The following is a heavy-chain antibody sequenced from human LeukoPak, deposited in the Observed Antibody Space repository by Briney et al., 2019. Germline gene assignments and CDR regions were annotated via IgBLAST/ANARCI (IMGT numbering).Heavy chain of an antibody. CDR1: GGSFSGYY. Sequence: PSETLSLTCAVYGGSFSGYYWSWIRQPPGKGLEWIGEINHSGSTNYNPSLKSRVTISVDTSKNQFSLKLSSVTAADTAVYYCARDSKGDDYWGQGTLVTVSS. CDR3: ARDSKGDDY. J-gene: IGHJ4*02. D-gene: IGHD2-21*01. CDR2: INHSGST. V-gene: IGHV4-34*01.